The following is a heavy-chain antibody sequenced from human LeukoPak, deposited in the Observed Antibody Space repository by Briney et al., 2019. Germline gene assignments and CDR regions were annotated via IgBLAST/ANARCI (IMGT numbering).Heavy chain of an antibody. CDR2: IDPSDSEA. CDR1: GYSFTSYW. CDR3: ARQTAMGRSGDY. J-gene: IGHJ4*02. Sequence: GESLNISCKASGYSFTSYWIGWVRQMPGKGLEWRGIIDPSDSEARSTPCFQGQVTISVDKSLTTADLQWNSLKAADNAMYYCARQTAMGRSGDYWGQGTLVTVSS. V-gene: IGHV5-51*01. D-gene: IGHD5-18*01.